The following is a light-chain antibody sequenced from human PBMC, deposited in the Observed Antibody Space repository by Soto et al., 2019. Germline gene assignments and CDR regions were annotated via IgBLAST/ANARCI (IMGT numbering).Light chain of an antibody. Sequence: IVLTQSPATLSLSPGERATLSCRASQSISSHLAWYQQKPGQAPRLLMYDASNRATGILARFSGSGSGTDFTLTISSLEPEDFAVYYCQQRSNWQLTFGGGTKVELK. J-gene: IGKJ4*01. CDR1: QSISSH. V-gene: IGKV3-11*01. CDR2: DAS. CDR3: QQRSNWQLT.